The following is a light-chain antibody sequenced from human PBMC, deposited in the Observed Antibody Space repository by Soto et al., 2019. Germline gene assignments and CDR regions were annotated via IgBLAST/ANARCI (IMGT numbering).Light chain of an antibody. Sequence: EIVLTQSPCTLSLSPGERATLSCRASQSVSSSYLAWYQQKPXQAPRLLIYCASSRATGIPDRFSGSGSGTDFTLTISSLEPEYFAIYYCQQYGSSQTFGQGTKVDIK. V-gene: IGKV3-20*01. CDR1: QSVSSSY. CDR2: CAS. J-gene: IGKJ1*01. CDR3: QQYGSSQT.